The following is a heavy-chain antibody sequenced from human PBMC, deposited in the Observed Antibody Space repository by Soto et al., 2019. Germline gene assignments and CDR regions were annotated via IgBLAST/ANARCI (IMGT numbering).Heavy chain of an antibody. V-gene: IGHV3-30-3*01. CDR3: ASSLEGSSGYYYLNFDY. Sequence: PGGSLRLSCAASGFTFSSYAMHWVRQAPGKGLEWVAVISYDGSNKYYADSVKGRFTISRDNSKNTLYLQMNSLRAEDTAVYYCASSLEGSSGYYYLNFDYWGQGTLVTVS. D-gene: IGHD3-22*01. CDR1: GFTFSSYA. J-gene: IGHJ4*02. CDR2: ISYDGSNK.